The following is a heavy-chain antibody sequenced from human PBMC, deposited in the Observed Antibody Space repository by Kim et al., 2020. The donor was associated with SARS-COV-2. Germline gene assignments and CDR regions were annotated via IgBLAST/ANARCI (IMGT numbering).Heavy chain of an antibody. V-gene: IGHV4-59*13. CDR1: GGSISSYY. CDR2: IYYSGST. Sequence: SETLSLTCTVSGGSISSYYWSWIRQPPGKGLEWIGYIYYSGSTNYNPSLKSRVTISVDTSKNQFSLKLSSVTAADTAVYYCAREGGHCSGGSCFGSMDVWGQGTTVTVSS. J-gene: IGHJ6*02. CDR3: AREGGHCSGGSCFGSMDV. D-gene: IGHD2-15*01.